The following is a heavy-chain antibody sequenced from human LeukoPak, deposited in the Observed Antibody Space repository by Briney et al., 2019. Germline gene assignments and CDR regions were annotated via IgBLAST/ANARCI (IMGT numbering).Heavy chain of an antibody. CDR2: ISYDGSNK. D-gene: IGHD2-2*01. Sequence: GGSLRLSCAASGFTFSSYGMHWVRQAPGKGLEWVAVISYDGSNKYYADSVKGRFTISRDNSKNTLYLQMNSLRAEDTAVYYCAKDGDEDIVVVPAATHTFDYWGRGTLVTVSS. J-gene: IGHJ4*02. CDR1: GFTFSSYG. V-gene: IGHV3-30*18. CDR3: AKDGDEDIVVVPAATHTFDY.